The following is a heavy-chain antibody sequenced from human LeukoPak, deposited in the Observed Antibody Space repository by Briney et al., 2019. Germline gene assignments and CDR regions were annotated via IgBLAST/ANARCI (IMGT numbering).Heavy chain of an antibody. CDR2: IYSGGNT. D-gene: IGHD4-17*01. CDR3: ARRAGEYSHPYDY. Sequence: GGSLRLSCAASGFTFSNAWMSWVRQAPGKGLEWVSFIYSGGNTHYSDSVKGRFTISRDNSKNTLYLQMNSLRADDTAVYYCARRAGEYSHPYDYWGQGTLVTVSS. J-gene: IGHJ4*02. CDR1: GFTFSNAW. V-gene: IGHV3-53*01.